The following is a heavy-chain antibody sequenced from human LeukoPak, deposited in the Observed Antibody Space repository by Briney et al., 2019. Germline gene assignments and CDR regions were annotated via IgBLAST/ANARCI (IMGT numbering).Heavy chain of an antibody. J-gene: IGHJ4*02. Sequence: ASVKVSCKASGYTFTSYGISWVRQAPGQGVEWMGWISAYNGNTNYAQKLQGRVTMTTDTSTSTAYMELRSLRSDDTAVYYCASGGRYYYDSSGLLMLDYWGQGTLVTVSS. CDR1: GYTFTSYG. D-gene: IGHD3-22*01. CDR3: ASGGRYYYDSSGLLMLDY. CDR2: ISAYNGNT. V-gene: IGHV1-18*01.